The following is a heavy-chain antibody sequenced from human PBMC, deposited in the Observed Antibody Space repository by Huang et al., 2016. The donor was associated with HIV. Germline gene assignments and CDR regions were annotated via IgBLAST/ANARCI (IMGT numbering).Heavy chain of an antibody. CDR2: FSPTGTT. CDR1: GGSIDRGSDY. Sequence: QVRLQESGPGLVKPSQTLSLTCTVSGGSIDRGSDYWTWIRQPAGKGLEWIGHFSPTGTTDYNSSLKNRVTIAIDTSKNQFSLKLNSVTAADTALYYCARENRGSWVGGYFDYWGQGILVTVSS. D-gene: IGHD3-10*01. J-gene: IGHJ4*02. CDR3: ARENRGSWVGGYFDY. V-gene: IGHV4-61*09.